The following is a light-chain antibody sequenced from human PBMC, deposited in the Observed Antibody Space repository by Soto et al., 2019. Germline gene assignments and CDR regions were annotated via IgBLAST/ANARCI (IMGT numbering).Light chain of an antibody. V-gene: IGKV3-15*01. CDR2: DAS. CDR3: QQHISWPLT. CDR1: QSVSSK. J-gene: IGKJ4*01. Sequence: EIAMTQSPATLSVSPGERATLSCRASQSVSSKLAWYQQKPGQAPRLLIYDASTRATGIPARFSGSGSGTDFTLTISRLEPEDFAVYYCQQHISWPLTFGGGTKVDIK.